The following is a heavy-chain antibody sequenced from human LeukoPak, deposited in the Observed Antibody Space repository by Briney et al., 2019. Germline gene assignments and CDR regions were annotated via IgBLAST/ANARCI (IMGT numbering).Heavy chain of an antibody. V-gene: IGHV1-2*02. J-gene: IGHJ4*02. CDR2: INPNNGGT. Sequence: GASVKVSCKVSGYTFIGYYMHWLRQAPGQGLEWMGWINPNNGGTNYAQRFQGRVTMTRDTSISTAYMELSRLRFDDTAVYYCASGPSLGTTHPYFDYWGQGTLVTVSS. CDR3: ASGPSLGTTHPYFDY. CDR1: GYTFIGYY. D-gene: IGHD2-15*01.